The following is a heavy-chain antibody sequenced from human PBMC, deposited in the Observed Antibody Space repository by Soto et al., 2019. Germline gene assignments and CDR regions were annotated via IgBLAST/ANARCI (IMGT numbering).Heavy chain of an antibody. J-gene: IGHJ3*02. CDR2: IFSNDEK. V-gene: IGHV2-26*01. D-gene: IGHD6-19*01. CDR1: GFSLSNARMG. Sequence: QVTLKESGPVLVKPTETLTLTCTVSGFSLSNARMGVSWIRQPPGKALEWLAHIFSNDEKSYSTSLKSRLTISQDTSTSQVVLTMTNMDPVDTATYYCARFPSQYSSGWYGGEDIWGQGTMVTVSS. CDR3: ARFPSQYSSGWYGGEDI.